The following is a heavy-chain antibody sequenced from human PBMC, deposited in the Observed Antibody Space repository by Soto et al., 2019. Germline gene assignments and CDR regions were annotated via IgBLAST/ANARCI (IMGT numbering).Heavy chain of an antibody. CDR1: RFTFSSYA. J-gene: IGHJ6*02. D-gene: IGHD3-16*01. Sequence: QVQLVESGGGVVQPGRSLRLSCAASRFTFSSYAMHWVRQAPGKGLEWVAVISNDGSNQYYTDSVKGRFTISRDNSKNTLFLQMNSLRGDDTALYYCARPKGGFDVWGQGTTVTVSS. CDR2: ISNDGSNQ. CDR3: ARPKGGFDV. V-gene: IGHV3-30-3*01.